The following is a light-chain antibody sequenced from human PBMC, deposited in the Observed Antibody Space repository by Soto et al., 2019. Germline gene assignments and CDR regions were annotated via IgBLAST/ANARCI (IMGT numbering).Light chain of an antibody. CDR2: GAP. Sequence: EIVLTQSPGTLSLSPEERATLSCRASQRVNSNYLEWYQRNPGQAHRLLIYGAPNRATDIPYRFSASGSGTDFTLIIIRREAENFAVYYCQKYDSSAPTFGQGTKVPIK. CDR1: QRVNSNY. J-gene: IGKJ1*01. V-gene: IGKV3-20*01. CDR3: QKYDSSAPT.